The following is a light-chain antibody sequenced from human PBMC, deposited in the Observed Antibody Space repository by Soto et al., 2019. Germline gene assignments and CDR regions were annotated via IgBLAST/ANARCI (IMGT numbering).Light chain of an antibody. CDR3: QKYSSVPV. Sequence: DIPKTQSPSSLSASVGDRVTITCRASQGINNYVAWYQQKPGKPPKLLIYAASTFQSGVPSRFSGSGSGTDFTLTINSLQPEDVATYSCQKYSSVPVFGPGTKVDIK. CDR1: QGINNY. V-gene: IGKV1-27*01. CDR2: AAS. J-gene: IGKJ3*01.